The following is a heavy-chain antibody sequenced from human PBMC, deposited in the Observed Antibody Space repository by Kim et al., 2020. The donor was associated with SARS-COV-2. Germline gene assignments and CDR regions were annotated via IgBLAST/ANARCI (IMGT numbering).Heavy chain of an antibody. CDR1: GGSISSSSYY. Sequence: SETLSLTCTVSGGSISSSSYYWGWIRQPPGKGLEWIGSIYYSGSTYYNPSLKSRVTISVDTSKNQFSLKLSSVTAADTAVYYCARLVGATGGNWFDPWGQGTLVTVSS. V-gene: IGHV4-39*01. J-gene: IGHJ5*02. D-gene: IGHD1-26*01. CDR3: ARLVGATGGNWFDP. CDR2: IYYSGST.